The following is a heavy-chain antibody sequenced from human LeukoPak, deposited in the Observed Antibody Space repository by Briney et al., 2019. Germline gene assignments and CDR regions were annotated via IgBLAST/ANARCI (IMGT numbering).Heavy chain of an antibody. J-gene: IGHJ4*02. Sequence: SETLSLTCAVSGGSISSGGYSWSWIRQPPGKGLEWIGYIYHSGSTYYNPSLKSRVTISVDRSKNQFSLKPSSVTAADTAVYYCARDSAAGTGSLDYWGQGTLVTVSS. CDR3: ARDSAAGTGSLDY. CDR1: GGSISSGGYS. V-gene: IGHV4-30-2*01. D-gene: IGHD6-13*01. CDR2: IYHSGST.